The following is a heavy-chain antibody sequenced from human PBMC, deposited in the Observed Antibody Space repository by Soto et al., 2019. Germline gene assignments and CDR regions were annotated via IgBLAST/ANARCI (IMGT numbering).Heavy chain of an antibody. CDR2: ISFDGSNK. CDR3: ANDGGWLQPFDC. CDR1: GFTFNSVG. J-gene: IGHJ4*02. D-gene: IGHD5-12*01. V-gene: IGHV3-30*18. Sequence: QVQLVESGGGVVQPGRSLRLSCAASGFTFNSVGMHWVRQAPGRGLEWVAVISFDGSNKYYADSVKGRFTISRDNSKNTLYLQANSLRAEDTAVYYCANDGGWLQPFDCWGQGTLVTVSS.